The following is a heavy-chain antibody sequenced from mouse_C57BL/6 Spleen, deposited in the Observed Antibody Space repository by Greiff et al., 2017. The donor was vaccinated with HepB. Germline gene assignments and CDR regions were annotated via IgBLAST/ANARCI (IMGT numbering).Heavy chain of an antibody. CDR2: IDPSDSYT. D-gene: IGHD1-1*01. Sequence: QVQLQQPGAELVMPGASVKLSCKASGYTFTSYWMHWVKQRPGQGLEWIGHIDPSDSYTNYNQKFKGKSTLTVDKSSSTAYMQLSSLTSEDSAVYYCARQDGSSYRYFDVWGTGTTVTVSS. J-gene: IGHJ1*03. V-gene: IGHV1-69*01. CDR1: GYTFTSYW. CDR3: ARQDGSSYRYFDV.